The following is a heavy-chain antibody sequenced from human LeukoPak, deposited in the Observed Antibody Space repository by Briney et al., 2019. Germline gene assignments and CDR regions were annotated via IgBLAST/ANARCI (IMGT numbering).Heavy chain of an antibody. J-gene: IGHJ3*02. V-gene: IGHV3-23*01. Sequence: GGSLRLSCAASGFTFSSYAMSWVRQAPGKGLEWVSAISGSGGSTYYADSVKGRFTISRDNSKNTLYLQMNSLRAEDIFFFKQKTAYDILTGYYWDDAFDIWGQGTMVTVSS. CDR3: KTAYDILTGYYWDDAFDI. D-gene: IGHD3-9*01. CDR2: ISGSGGST. CDR1: GFTFSSYA.